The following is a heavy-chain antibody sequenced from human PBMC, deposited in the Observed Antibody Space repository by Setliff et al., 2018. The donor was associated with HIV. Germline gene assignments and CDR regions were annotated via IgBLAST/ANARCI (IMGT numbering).Heavy chain of an antibody. V-gene: IGHV3-48*03. CDR3: AAQGVL. CDR2: ISSSGTTT. Sequence: GGSLRLSCTASGFTFSTYAMNWVRQAPGKGLEWLSYISSSGTTTYYADSVKGRFTISRDNAKNSVLLQMNSLRVEDTAVYFCAAQGVLWGQGTQVTVS. CDR1: GFTFSTYA. J-gene: IGHJ4*02.